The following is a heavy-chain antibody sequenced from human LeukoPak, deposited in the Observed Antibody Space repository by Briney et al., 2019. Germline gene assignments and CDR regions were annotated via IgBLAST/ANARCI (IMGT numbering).Heavy chain of an antibody. V-gene: IGHV1-2*02. CDR3: SRLGPYSSDWYGYFDY. CDR1: GYTFTGYY. CDR2: INPNSGGT. Sequence: ASVKVSCKASGYTFTGYYMHWVRQAPGQGLEWMGWINPNSGGTNYAQKFQGRVTMTRDTSISTAYMELSRLRSDDTAVYYCSRLGPYSSDWYGYFDYWGQGTLVTVSS. D-gene: IGHD6-19*01. J-gene: IGHJ4*02.